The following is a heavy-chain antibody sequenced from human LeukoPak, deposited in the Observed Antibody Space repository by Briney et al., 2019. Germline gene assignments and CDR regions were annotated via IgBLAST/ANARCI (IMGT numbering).Heavy chain of an antibody. D-gene: IGHD6-6*01. CDR1: GFSFREYW. J-gene: IGHJ4*02. Sequence: GGSLRLSCAASGFSFREYWMAWVRQAPGQGLEWVATIAANGNDKDYEDSVKGRFTISRDNARNSLSLQMNSLTVEDTAVYYCARGAGRAYLSPPARGQGTLVTVSS. V-gene: IGHV3-7*01. CDR2: IAANGNDK. CDR3: ARGAGRAYLSPPA.